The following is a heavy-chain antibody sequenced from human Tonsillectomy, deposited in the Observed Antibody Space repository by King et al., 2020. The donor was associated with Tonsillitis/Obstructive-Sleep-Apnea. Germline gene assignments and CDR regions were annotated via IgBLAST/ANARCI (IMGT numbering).Heavy chain of an antibody. V-gene: IGHV4-59*01. J-gene: IGHJ4*02. CDR3: ARASDNPAMVNFDY. D-gene: IGHD5-18*01. Sequence: VQLQESGPGLVKPSETLSLTCTVSGGSISSYYWSWIRQPPGKGLEWIGYIYYSGSTNYNPSLKSRVTISVDTSKNQFSLRLSSVTAADTAVYYCARASDNPAMVNFDYWGQGTLVTVFS. CDR2: IYYSGST. CDR1: GGSISSYY.